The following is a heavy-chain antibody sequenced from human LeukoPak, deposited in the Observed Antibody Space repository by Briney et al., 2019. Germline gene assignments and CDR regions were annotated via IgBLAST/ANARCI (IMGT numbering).Heavy chain of an antibody. CDR2: IIPIFGIA. V-gene: IGHV1-69*04. Sequence: SVKVSCKASGGTFSSYAISWVRQAPGQGLEWMGRIIPIFGIANYAQKFQGRVTITADKSTSTAYMELSSLRSEDTAVYYCARGGYCSGGSCYPIDYWGQGTLVTVSS. D-gene: IGHD2-15*01. J-gene: IGHJ4*02. CDR3: ARGGYCSGGSCYPIDY. CDR1: GGTFSSYA.